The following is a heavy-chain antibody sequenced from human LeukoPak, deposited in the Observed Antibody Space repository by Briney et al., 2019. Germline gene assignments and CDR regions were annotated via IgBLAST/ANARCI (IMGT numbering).Heavy chain of an antibody. CDR2: IIPMFGSA. J-gene: IGHJ6*03. CDR1: GDIFNSYS. D-gene: IGHD1-26*01. Sequence: SVKVSCKSSGDIFNSYSVSWVRQAPGQGLEWMGGIIPMFGSAENAQKFQGRVAISTDQSTTIVYMELSSLTSEDTAVYYCARVGRSRGSLPNFHYYMDVWGKGTTVTVSS. CDR3: ARVGRSRGSLPNFHYYMDV. V-gene: IGHV1-69*05.